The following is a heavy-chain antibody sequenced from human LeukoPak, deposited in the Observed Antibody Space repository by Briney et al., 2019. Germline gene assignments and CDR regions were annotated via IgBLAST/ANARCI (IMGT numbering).Heavy chain of an antibody. CDR2: IYTSGST. CDR1: GDSMGGSKY. V-gene: IGHV4-4*07. D-gene: IGHD3-10*01. Sequence: PSETLSLTCTVSGDSMGGSKYWHWIRQPAGKGLEWIGRIYTSGSTTYNPSLKSRVTMSVDTSKNQFSLKLSSVTAADTAVYYCARDSGTTGEVKFDPWGQGTLVTVSS. J-gene: IGHJ5*02. CDR3: ARDSGTTGEVKFDP.